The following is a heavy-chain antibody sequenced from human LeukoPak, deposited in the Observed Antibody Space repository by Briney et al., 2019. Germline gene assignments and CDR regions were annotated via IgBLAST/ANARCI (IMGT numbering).Heavy chain of an antibody. Sequence: GGSLRLSCAASGFTLSNHAMIWVRQAPGKGLEWVSYISSSGSTIYYADSVKGRFTISRDNAKNSLYLQMNSLRAEDTAVYYCARELYRPTTVVTPAGFDYWGQGTLVTVSS. D-gene: IGHD4-23*01. CDR2: ISSSGSTI. J-gene: IGHJ4*02. CDR1: GFTLSNHA. V-gene: IGHV3-48*03. CDR3: ARELYRPTTVVTPAGFDY.